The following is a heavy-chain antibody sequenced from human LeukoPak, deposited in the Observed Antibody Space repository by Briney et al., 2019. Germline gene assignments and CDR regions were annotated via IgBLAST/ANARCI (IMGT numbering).Heavy chain of an antibody. CDR2: IIPIFGTA. J-gene: IGHJ3*02. Sequence: SVKVSCKASGGTFSSYAISWVRQAPGQGLEWMGGIIPIFGTANYAQKFQGRVTITADESTSTAYMELSSLRSEDTAVYYCARGDYYDSSGYYTDAFDIWGQGTMVTVSS. D-gene: IGHD3-22*01. V-gene: IGHV1-69*13. CDR1: GGTFSSYA. CDR3: ARGDYYDSSGYYTDAFDI.